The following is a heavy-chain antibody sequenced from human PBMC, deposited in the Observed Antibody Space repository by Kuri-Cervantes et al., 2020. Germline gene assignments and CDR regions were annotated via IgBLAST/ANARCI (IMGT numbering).Heavy chain of an antibody. J-gene: IGHJ4*03. CDR3: ARAAIAVAGRGEVIDY. CDR1: GGSISSYY. CDR2: INHSGST. V-gene: IGHV4-34*01. D-gene: IGHD6-19*01. Sequence: SETLSLTCTVSGGSISSYYWSWIRQPPGKGLEWIGEINHSGSTNYNPSLKSRVTISVDTSKNQFSLKLSFVTASDTAVYYCARAAIAVAGRGEVIDYWGQGTTVTVSS.